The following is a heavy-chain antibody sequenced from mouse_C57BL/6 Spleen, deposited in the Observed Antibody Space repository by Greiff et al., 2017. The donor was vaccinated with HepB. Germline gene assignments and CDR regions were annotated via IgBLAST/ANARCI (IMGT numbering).Heavy chain of an antibody. Sequence: EVQLVESGGGLVKPGGSLKLSCAASGFTFSSYAMSWVRQTPEKRLEWVATISDGGSYTYYPDNVKGRFTISRDNAKNNLYLQMSHLKSEDTAMYYCARDEYYYGSSYDAMDYWGQGTSVTVSS. CDR1: GFTFSSYA. V-gene: IGHV5-4*01. D-gene: IGHD1-1*01. CDR2: ISDGGSYT. CDR3: ARDEYYYGSSYDAMDY. J-gene: IGHJ4*01.